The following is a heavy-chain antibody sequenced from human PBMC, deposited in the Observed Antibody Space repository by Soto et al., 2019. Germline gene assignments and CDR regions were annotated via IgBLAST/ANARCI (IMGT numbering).Heavy chain of an antibody. D-gene: IGHD2-15*01. CDR1: VYIFPAYS. CDR2: INPNSGDT. V-gene: IGHV1-2*02. CDR3: AREASAVVSLDY. Sequence: ASVKVSCQACVYIFPAYSMHWVRQAPGQGVEWLGWINPNSGDTIYAQKFQDRVTMTCDTSVSTAYLELSSLSSDDTALYYCAREASAVVSLDYWGQGTLVTVSS. J-gene: IGHJ4*02.